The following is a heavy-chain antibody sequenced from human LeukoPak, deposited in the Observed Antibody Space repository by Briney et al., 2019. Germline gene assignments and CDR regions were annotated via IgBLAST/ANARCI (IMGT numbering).Heavy chain of an antibody. CDR1: SGSIRSYH. CDR2: IYTTGDT. J-gene: IGHJ4*02. V-gene: IGHV4-4*07. D-gene: IGHD3/OR15-3a*01. Sequence: SETLSLTCTVSSGSIRSYHWAWIRQPAGKELEWIGRIYTTGDTDYNPSLKSRVTMSVDTSKNPFSLNLRSVTTADTAFYYCARNGYTKSWTHLDYWGQGILVSVSS. CDR3: ARNGYTKSWTHLDY.